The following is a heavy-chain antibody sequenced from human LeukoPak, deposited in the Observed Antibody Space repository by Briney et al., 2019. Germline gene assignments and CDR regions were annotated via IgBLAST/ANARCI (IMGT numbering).Heavy chain of an antibody. CDR3: ARERRPYDYVWGYFFDY. Sequence: SETLSLTCTVSGGSIGSGGFYWSWIRQPPGKGLEWLGYIYHSGSTHYNPSLNSRVTISVDRSKNQFSLTLSSVTAADTAVYYCARERRPYDYVWGYFFDYWGQGTLVTVSS. V-gene: IGHV4-30-2*01. D-gene: IGHD3-16*01. J-gene: IGHJ4*02. CDR2: IYHSGST. CDR1: GGSIGSGGFY.